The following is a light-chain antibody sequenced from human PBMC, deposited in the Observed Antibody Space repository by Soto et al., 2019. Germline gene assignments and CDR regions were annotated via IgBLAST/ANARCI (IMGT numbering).Light chain of an antibody. V-gene: IGKV3-20*01. CDR2: GAG. Sequence: EIVLTQSPDTLSLSPGERATLSCRASQSVRSNFLAWYQQRPGQSPRLLIYGAGSRATGIPERISGSGSETDVTLTIYRLEPEDFAVYYCQQYGSSPYTFGQGTKLEIK. J-gene: IGKJ2*01. CDR3: QQYGSSPYT. CDR1: QSVRSNF.